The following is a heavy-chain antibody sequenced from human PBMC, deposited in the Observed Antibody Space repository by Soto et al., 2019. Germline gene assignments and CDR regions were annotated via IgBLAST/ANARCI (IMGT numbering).Heavy chain of an antibody. V-gene: IGHV4-30-4*01. D-gene: IGHD3-16*01. CDR3: ARWGVRYDDAFDI. CDR1: GGSISSGDYY. J-gene: IGHJ3*02. CDR2: IYYSGST. Sequence: QVQLQESGPGLVKPSQTLSLTCTVSGGSISSGDYYWSWIRQPPGKGLEWIGYIYYSGSTYYNPSLKSRVTISVDTSKNQFSLKLSSVTAADPAVYYCARWGVRYDDAFDIWGQGTMVTVSS.